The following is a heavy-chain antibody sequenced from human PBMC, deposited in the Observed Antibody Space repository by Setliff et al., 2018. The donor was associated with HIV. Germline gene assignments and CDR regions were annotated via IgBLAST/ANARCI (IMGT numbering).Heavy chain of an antibody. CDR2: IIPILDTA. V-gene: IGHV1-69*10. CDR1: GGTFSSSA. J-gene: IGHJ4*02. D-gene: IGHD3-22*01. Sequence: SVKVSCKASGGTFSSSAISWVRQAPGQGLEWMGGIIPILDTANYAQKFQGRVTMTTDTSTSTAYRELRSLRSDDTAVYYCARVPSARYYDSSGYYRYWGQGTLVTVSS. CDR3: ARVPSARYYDSSGYYRY.